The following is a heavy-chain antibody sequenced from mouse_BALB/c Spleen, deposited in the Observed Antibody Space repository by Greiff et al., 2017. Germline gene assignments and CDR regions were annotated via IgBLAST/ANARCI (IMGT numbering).Heavy chain of an antibody. CDR2: IYPGSGST. CDR3: ARNNGYYAMDY. Sequence: VKLVESGPELVKPGASVKMSCKASGYTFTDYVISWVKQRTGQGLEWIGEIYPGSGSTYYNEKFKGKATLTADKSSNTAYMQLSSLTSEDSAVYFCARNNGYYAMDYWGQGTSVTVSS. V-gene: IGHV1-77*01. J-gene: IGHJ4*01. CDR1: GYTFTDYV.